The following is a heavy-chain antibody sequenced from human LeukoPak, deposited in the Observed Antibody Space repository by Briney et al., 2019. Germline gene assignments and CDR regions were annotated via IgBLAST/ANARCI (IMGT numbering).Heavy chain of an antibody. Sequence: GWSLRLSCAASGFISDHYAMHWVRQPPGKGLEWVCLISGDGGGTYYTDSVKGRFTIFRDNSKNSLYLQMNSLRTEDTALYYCAKESDAFDLWGQGTMVTVSS. V-gene: IGHV3-43*02. CDR1: GFISDHYA. CDR3: AKESDAFDL. J-gene: IGHJ3*01. CDR2: ISGDGGGT.